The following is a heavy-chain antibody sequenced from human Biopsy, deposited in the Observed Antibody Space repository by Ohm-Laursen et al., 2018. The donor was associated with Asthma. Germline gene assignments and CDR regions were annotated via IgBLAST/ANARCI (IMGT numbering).Heavy chain of an antibody. CDR2: ILFDGRKI. Sequence: SLRLSCTASGFNFHNYGMNWVRRAPGKGLEWVAQILFDGRKINYPDSVKGRFTISRDNSKNMVHLQMNSLRAEDTAVYYCARDGPELPTELDYWGPGTLVTVSS. V-gene: IGHV3-30*03. CDR1: GFNFHNYG. D-gene: IGHD1-14*01. CDR3: ARDGPELPTELDY. J-gene: IGHJ4*02.